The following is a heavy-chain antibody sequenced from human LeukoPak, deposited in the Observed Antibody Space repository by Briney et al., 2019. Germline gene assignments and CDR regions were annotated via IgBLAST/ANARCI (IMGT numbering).Heavy chain of an antibody. Sequence: PSETLSLTCTVSGGSISSYYWSWIRQPPGKGLEWIGYIYYSGSTNYNPSLKSRVTISVDTSKNQFSLKLSSVTAADTAVYYCASSRNTHYGGNPVTNYFDYWGQGTLVTVSS. CDR2: IYYSGST. CDR1: GGSISSYY. V-gene: IGHV4-59*08. J-gene: IGHJ4*02. D-gene: IGHD4-23*01. CDR3: ASSRNTHYGGNPVTNYFDY.